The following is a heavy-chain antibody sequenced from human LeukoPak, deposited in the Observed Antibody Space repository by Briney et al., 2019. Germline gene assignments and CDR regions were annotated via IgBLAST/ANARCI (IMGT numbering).Heavy chain of an antibody. J-gene: IGHJ3*02. CDR3: AREQGTRRSAFDI. V-gene: IGHV3-21*01. D-gene: IGHD1-14*01. CDR1: GFTFSSYS. Sequence: GGSLRLSCAASGFTFSSYSMNWVRQAPGKGLEWVSPISSSSSYIYYADSVKGRFTISRDNAKNSLYLQMNSLRAEDTAVYYCAREQGTRRSAFDIWGQGTMVTVSS. CDR2: ISSSSSYI.